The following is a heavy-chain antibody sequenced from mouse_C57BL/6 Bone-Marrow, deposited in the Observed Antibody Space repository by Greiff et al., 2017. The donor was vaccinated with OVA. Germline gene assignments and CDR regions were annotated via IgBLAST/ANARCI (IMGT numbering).Heavy chain of an antibody. CDR3: ARRKYAMDY. CDR1: GYTFTSYG. V-gene: IGHV1-81*01. Sequence: VQRVESGAELARPGASVKLSCKASGYTFTSYGISWVKQRTGQGLEWIGEIYPRSGNTYYNEKFKGKATLTADKSSSTAYMELRSLTSEDSAVYFCARRKYAMDYWGQGTSVTVSS. J-gene: IGHJ4*01. CDR2: IYPRSGNT.